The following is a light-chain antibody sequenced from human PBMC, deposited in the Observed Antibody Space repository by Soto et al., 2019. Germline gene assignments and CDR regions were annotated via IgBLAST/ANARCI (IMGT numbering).Light chain of an antibody. CDR3: HQRQSWPRT. J-gene: IGKJ1*01. CDR2: QTS. Sequence: EIVVTQSPATLSSFPGDRVTLSCRASQCINTRLAWYQHRPGQAPRLLIYQTSIRAAGIPARFSASGSGTDFTLTISDVQHEDFALYYCHQRQSWPRTFGQGTKVDI. V-gene: IGKV3-11*01. CDR1: QCINTR.